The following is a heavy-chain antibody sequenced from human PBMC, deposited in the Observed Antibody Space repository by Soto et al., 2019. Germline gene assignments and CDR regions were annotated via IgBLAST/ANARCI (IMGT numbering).Heavy chain of an antibody. Sequence: SETLCLTCTVAGGSISSYYWSWIRQPPGKGLEWIGYIYYSGSTNYNPSLKSRVTMTTDTSTSTAYMELRSLRSDDTAVYYCARSIAGGPFDPWGQGTLVTVSS. V-gene: IGHV4-59*01. J-gene: IGHJ5*02. CDR2: IYYSGST. CDR3: ARSIAGGPFDP. D-gene: IGHD6-6*01. CDR1: GGSISSYY.